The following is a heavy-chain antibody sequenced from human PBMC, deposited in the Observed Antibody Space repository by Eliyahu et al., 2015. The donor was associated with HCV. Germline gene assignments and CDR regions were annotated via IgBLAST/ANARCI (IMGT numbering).Heavy chain of an antibody. J-gene: IGHJ3*01. CDR3: ARGGWSHGFDV. CDR2: FNSDGTDT. V-gene: IGHV3-74*01. CDR1: GFTFXKYW. D-gene: IGHD6-19*01. Sequence: EEQLVESGGGLVQPGGSLXLSCAASGFTFXKYWLHWVRQAPGKGLVWVSPFNSDGTDTIYADSMKARFTISRDNAKNTVYLQMNSLRDDDMAVYYCARGGWSHGFDVWGRGTMVTVSS.